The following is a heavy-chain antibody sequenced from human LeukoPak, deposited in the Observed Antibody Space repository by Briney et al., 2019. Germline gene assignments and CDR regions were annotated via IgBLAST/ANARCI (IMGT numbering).Heavy chain of an antibody. V-gene: IGHV1-24*01. CDR1: GYTLTELS. CDR3: AIGLVGSGSYIPYGMDV. Sequence: ASVKVSCTVSGYTLTELSMHWVRQAPGKGLEWMGGFDPEDGETIYAQKFQGRVTMTEDTSTDTAYMELSSLRSEDTAVYYCAIGLVGSGSYIPYGMDVWGQGTTVTVSS. CDR2: FDPEDGET. J-gene: IGHJ6*02. D-gene: IGHD3-10*01.